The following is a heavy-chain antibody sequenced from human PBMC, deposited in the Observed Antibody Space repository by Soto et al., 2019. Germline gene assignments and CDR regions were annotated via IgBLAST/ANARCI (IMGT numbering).Heavy chain of an antibody. J-gene: IGHJ4*02. CDR3: ARPPAPYDSSGYFDY. D-gene: IGHD3-22*01. CDR2: IYPGDSDT. CDR1: GYSFTSYW. V-gene: IGHV5-51*01. Sequence: GDSLKISCNGSGYSFTSYWIGWVRQMPGKGLEWMGIIYPGDSDTRYSPSFQGQVTISADKSISTDYLQWSSLKASDTAMYYCARPPAPYDSSGYFDYWGQGTLVTVSS.